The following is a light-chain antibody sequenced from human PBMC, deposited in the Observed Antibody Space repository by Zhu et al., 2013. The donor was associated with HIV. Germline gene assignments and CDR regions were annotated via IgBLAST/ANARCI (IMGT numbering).Light chain of an antibody. Sequence: QSVLTQPPSVSGAPGQRVTISCTGNSSNIGAGYDVHWYQQFPGTAPKLLIFKNNQGPSGVPDRFSGSKSGISASLAIDGLRSEDEGDYFCAAWDDTLKGVIFGGGTKVTVL. CDR2: KNN. J-gene: IGLJ2*01. V-gene: IGLV1-40*01. CDR1: SSNIGAGYD. CDR3: AAWDDTLKGVI.